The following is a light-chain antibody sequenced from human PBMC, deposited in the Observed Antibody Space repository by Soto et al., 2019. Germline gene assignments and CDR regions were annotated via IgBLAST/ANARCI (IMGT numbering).Light chain of an antibody. CDR3: SSYAGSNNLVI. J-gene: IGLJ2*01. V-gene: IGLV2-8*01. Sequence: QSVLTQPPSASGSPGQSVTISCTGTSSDVGGYKFVSWYQQHPGKAPKLIIYEVNKRPSGVPDRFSGSKSGNTASLTVSGLQAEDEADYYCSSYAGSNNLVIFGGGTKVTV. CDR2: EVN. CDR1: SSDVGGYKF.